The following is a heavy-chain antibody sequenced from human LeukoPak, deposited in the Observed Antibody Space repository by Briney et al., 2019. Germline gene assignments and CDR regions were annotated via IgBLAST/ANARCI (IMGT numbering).Heavy chain of an antibody. J-gene: IGHJ4*02. CDR1: GFTFSSYW. V-gene: IGHV3-7*01. CDR2: IKQDGSEK. D-gene: IGHD1-26*01. CDR3: ARDRGWGLRFLDY. Sequence: PGGSLRLSCAASGFTFSSYWMTWVRQAPGKGLEWVANIKQDGSEKYYVDSVKGRSTISRDNAKNSLYLQMDSLRAEDTAMYFCARDRGWGLRFLDYWGQGTLVTVSS.